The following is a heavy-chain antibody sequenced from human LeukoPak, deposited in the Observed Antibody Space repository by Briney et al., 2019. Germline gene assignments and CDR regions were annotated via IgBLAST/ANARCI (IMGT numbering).Heavy chain of an antibody. CDR1: GYTFTNYD. V-gene: IGHV1-8*01. Sequence: ASVKVSCKASGYTFTNYDVNWVRQASGQGLEWMGWMNPNSGNTGYAQNFQGRVTMTRDTSIRTAYTELSSLGSEDTAVYYCARGRGSRSFDYWGQGTLVTVSS. CDR2: MNPNSGNT. J-gene: IGHJ4*02. CDR3: ARGRGSRSFDY.